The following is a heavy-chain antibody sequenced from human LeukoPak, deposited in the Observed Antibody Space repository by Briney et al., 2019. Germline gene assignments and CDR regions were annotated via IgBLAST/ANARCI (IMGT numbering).Heavy chain of an antibody. Sequence: SETLSLTCAVYGGSFSDYYWSWIRQSPGKGLEWIGEINHSGSTNYNPSLKSRVTISVDTSKNQFSLKLNSVTAADTAVYYCASRSSTSWYAGDWFDPWGQGTLVTVSS. CDR1: GGSFSDYY. V-gene: IGHV4-34*01. CDR2: INHSGST. CDR3: ASRSSTSWYAGDWFDP. J-gene: IGHJ5*02. D-gene: IGHD2-2*01.